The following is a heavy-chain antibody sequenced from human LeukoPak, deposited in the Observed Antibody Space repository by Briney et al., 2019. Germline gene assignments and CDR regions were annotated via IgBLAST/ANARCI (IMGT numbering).Heavy chain of an antibody. CDR3: ASMLGDYYDSSGYFDY. Sequence: PSETLSLTCTVSGGSISSYYWSWIRQPPGKGLEWIGYIYYSGSTNYNPSLKSRVTISVDTSKNQFSLKLSSVTAADTAVYYCASMLGDYYDSSGYFDYWGQGTLVTVSS. D-gene: IGHD3-22*01. CDR2: IYYSGST. CDR1: GGSISSYY. V-gene: IGHV4-59*01. J-gene: IGHJ4*02.